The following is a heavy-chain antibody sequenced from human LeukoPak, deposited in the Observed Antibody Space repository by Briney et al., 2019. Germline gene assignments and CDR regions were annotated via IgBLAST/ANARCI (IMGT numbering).Heavy chain of an antibody. V-gene: IGHV4-59*08. Sequence: PSETLSLTCTVSGGSISSYYWSWIRQPPGKGLEWIGYIYYSGSTNYNPSLKSRVTISVDTSKNQFSLKLTSVTAADTAVYYCARGPYKYDGSGAFDIWGQGTMVTVSS. D-gene: IGHD3-22*01. CDR1: GGSISSYY. CDR3: ARGPYKYDGSGAFDI. CDR2: IYYSGST. J-gene: IGHJ3*02.